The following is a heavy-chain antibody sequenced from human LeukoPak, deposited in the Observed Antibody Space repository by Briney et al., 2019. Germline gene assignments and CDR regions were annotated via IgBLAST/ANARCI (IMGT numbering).Heavy chain of an antibody. CDR3: ARDGITILAYMDV. CDR2: ISSSSSYI. CDR1: GFTFSSYS. D-gene: IGHD3-3*01. V-gene: IGHV3-21*01. Sequence: TGGSLRLSCAASGFTFSSYSMNWVRQAPGKGLEWVSLISSSSSYIYYADSVKGRFTISRDNAKNSLYLQMNSLRAEDTAVYYCARDGITILAYMDVWGKGTTVTVSS. J-gene: IGHJ6*03.